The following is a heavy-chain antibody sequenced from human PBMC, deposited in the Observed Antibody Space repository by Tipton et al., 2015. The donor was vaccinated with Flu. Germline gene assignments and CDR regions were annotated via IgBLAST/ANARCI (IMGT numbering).Heavy chain of an antibody. J-gene: IGHJ5*02. CDR3: AREGDDYSRGWYAS. D-gene: IGHD6-19*01. V-gene: IGHV4-4*07. CDR2: FYNNGST. CDR1: GGSVSTYY. Sequence: LRLSCSVSGGSVSTYYWSWIRQPAGKGLEWVGHFYNNGSTRYNPSLKNRCTMSADTSRSQFSLKVTSVTAADTAVYFCAREGDDYSRGWYASWGQGILVTVSS.